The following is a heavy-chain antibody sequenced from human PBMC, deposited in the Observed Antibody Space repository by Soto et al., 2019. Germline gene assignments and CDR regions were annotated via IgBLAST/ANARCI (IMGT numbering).Heavy chain of an antibody. CDR2: ISSSGSTI. D-gene: IGHD3-3*01. J-gene: IGHJ2*01. CDR3: ARVIELRFLEWLSRRNWYFDL. V-gene: IGHV3-11*01. Sequence: GGSLRLSCVASGFTFSDYYMSWIRQAPGKGLEWVSYISSSGSTIYYADSVKGRFTISRDNAKNSLYLQMNSLRAEDTAVYYCARVIELRFLEWLSRRNWYFDLWGRGTLVTVSS. CDR1: GFTFSDYY.